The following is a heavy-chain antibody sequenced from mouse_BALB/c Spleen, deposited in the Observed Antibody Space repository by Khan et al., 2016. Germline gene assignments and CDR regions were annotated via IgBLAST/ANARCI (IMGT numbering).Heavy chain of an antibody. CDR2: ISYSGST. V-gene: IGHV3-8*02. J-gene: IGHJ2*01. D-gene: IGHD2-3*01. CDR1: GDSITSGY. CDR3: ATYDGYRFDY. Sequence: EVQLQESGPSLVKPSQTLSLTCSVTGDSITSGYWNWIRKFPGNKLEYMGYISYSGSTYYNHPIKSGISTTRDTSKNQYYLQLNSVTTEDTATYYCATYDGYRFDYWGQGTTLTVSS.